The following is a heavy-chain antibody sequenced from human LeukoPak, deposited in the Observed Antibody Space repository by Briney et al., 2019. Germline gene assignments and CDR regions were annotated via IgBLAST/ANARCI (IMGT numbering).Heavy chain of an antibody. D-gene: IGHD1-26*01. CDR3: AKNRDSGSYFDAFDI. V-gene: IGHV1-46*01. J-gene: IGHJ3*02. CDR1: GYTFTSYF. Sequence: ASVKVSCKASGYTFTSYFMHWVRQAPGQGLEWMGMINPSGCSTRYAQKFQGRVTMTRDMSTSTLYMELSSLRSEDTAVYYCAKNRDSGSYFDAFDIWGQGTMITVSS. CDR2: INPSGCST.